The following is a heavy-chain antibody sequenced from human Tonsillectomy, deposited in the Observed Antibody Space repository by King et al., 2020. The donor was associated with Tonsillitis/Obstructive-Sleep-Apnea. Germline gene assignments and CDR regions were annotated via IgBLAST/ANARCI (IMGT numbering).Heavy chain of an antibody. CDR3: ARDPNLGYFDY. V-gene: IGHV3-53*01. D-gene: IGHD1-14*01. Sequence: VQLVESGGGLIQPGGSLRLSCAASGFTVSSNYMSWVRQAPGKGLEWGSVIYSGGSTYYADSVKGRFTISRDNSKNTQYLQMNSRRAEDTAVYYCARDPNLGYFDYWGQGTLVTVSS. CDR2: IYSGGST. J-gene: IGHJ4*02. CDR1: GFTVSSNY.